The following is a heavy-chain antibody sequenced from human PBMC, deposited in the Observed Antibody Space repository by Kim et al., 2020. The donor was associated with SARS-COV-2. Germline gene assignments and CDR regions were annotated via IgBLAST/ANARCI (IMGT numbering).Heavy chain of an antibody. CDR2: ITKSSTTI. CDR3: VRARMWGAFDM. CDR1: GFTFSVYD. D-gene: IGHD1-26*01. V-gene: IGHV3-48*02. Sequence: GGSLRLSCATSGFTFSVYDMNWVRQAPGKGLEWLSFITKSSTTIYYADSVEGRFTISRDNAKNSLFLQMNSLRDEDTAVYYCVRARMWGAFDMWGQGTMVTVSS. J-gene: IGHJ3*02.